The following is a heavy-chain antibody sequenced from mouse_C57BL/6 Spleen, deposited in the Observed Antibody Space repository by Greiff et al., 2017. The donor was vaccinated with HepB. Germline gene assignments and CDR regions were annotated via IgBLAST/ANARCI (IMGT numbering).Heavy chain of an antibody. CDR1: GYAFSSYW. Sequence: QVQLQQSGAELVKPGASVKISCKASGYAFSSYWMNWVKQRPGKGLEWIGQIYPGDGDTNYNGKFKGKATLTADKSSSTAYMQLSGLTSEDSAVYFCASSYYSNYFAWFAYWGQGTLVTVSA. D-gene: IGHD2-5*01. CDR2: IYPGDGDT. CDR3: ASSYYSNYFAWFAY. V-gene: IGHV1-80*01. J-gene: IGHJ3*01.